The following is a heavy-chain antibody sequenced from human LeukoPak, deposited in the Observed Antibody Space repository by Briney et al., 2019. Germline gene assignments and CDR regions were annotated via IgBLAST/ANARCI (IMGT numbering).Heavy chain of an antibody. Sequence: PSQTLSLTCAVSGGSISSGGYSWSWIRQPPGKGLEWIGYIYYSGSTYYNPSLKSRVTISVDTSKNQFSLKLSSVTAADTAVYYCARGGDPLDAFDIWGQGTMVTVSS. J-gene: IGHJ3*02. D-gene: IGHD3-10*01. CDR2: IYYSGST. CDR3: ARGGDPLDAFDI. CDR1: GGSISSGGYS. V-gene: IGHV4-30-2*05.